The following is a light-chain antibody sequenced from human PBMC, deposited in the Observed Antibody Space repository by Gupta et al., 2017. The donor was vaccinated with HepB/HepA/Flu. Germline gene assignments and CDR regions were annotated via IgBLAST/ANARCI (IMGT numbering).Light chain of an antibody. J-gene: IGLJ2*01. Sequence: SYELTQPPSVSVSPGQTASITCSGDKLGNKYACWYQQKPGQSPVLVMYQDTKRPSGIPERFSGSNSGNKATLTISGTQPMDEADYYCQAWDNSIVVFGGGTKLTVL. CDR3: QAWDNSIVV. CDR2: QDT. CDR1: KLGNKY. V-gene: IGLV3-1*01.